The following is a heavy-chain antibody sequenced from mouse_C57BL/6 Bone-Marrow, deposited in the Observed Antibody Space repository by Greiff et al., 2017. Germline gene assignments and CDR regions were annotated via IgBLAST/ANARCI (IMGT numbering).Heavy chain of an antibody. CDR3: ARQGGFYYYAMDY. J-gene: IGHJ4*01. Sequence: EVKLMESGGGLVQPGGSLKLSCAASGFTFSDYYMYWVRQTPEKRLEWVAYISNGGGSTYYPDTVKGRFTISRDNAKNTLYLQMSRLKSEDTAMYYCARQGGFYYYAMDYWGQGTSVTVSS. V-gene: IGHV5-12*01. CDR1: GFTFSDYY. CDR2: ISNGGGST.